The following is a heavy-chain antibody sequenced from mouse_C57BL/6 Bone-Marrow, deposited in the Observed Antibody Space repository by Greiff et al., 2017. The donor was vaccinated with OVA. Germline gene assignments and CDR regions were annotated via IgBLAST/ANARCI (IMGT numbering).Heavy chain of an antibody. CDR1: GFTFSDYG. V-gene: IGHV5-17*01. D-gene: IGHD2-14*01. Sequence: EVHLVESGGGLVKPGGSLKLSCAASGFTFSDYGMHWVRQAPEKGLEWVAYISSGSSTIYYADTVKGRFTIPRDNAKNTLFLQMTSLRSEDTAMYYCARRVRRGGYFDYWGQGTTLTVSS. J-gene: IGHJ2*01. CDR3: ARRVRRGGYFDY. CDR2: ISSGSSTI.